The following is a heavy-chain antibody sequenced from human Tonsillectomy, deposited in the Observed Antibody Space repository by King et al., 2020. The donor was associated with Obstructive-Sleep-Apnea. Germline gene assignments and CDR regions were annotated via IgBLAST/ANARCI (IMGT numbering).Heavy chain of an antibody. Sequence: VQLVQSGAEVKKPGSSVKVSCKASGDTFRKYVFSWVRQAPGQGLEWMGGIIPFFGTPSYTQKFQGRLTITADESTTTAYMELSSLRSEDTAVYYCAGPSRTSSSGAGFYYYGVDVGGQGTTVTVSS. CDR2: IIPFFGTP. D-gene: IGHD6-6*01. CDR1: GDTFRKYV. CDR3: AGPSRTSSSGAGFYYYGVDV. J-gene: IGHJ6*02. V-gene: IGHV1-69*01.